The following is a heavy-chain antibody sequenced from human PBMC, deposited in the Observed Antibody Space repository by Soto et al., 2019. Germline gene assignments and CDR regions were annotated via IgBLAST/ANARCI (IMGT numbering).Heavy chain of an antibody. CDR3: AANWNFGLNF. CDR2: ISSSLGHT. CDR1: GFDFSDFH. Sequence: GGSLRLSCVASGFDFSDFHISWVRQAPGKGLEWISYISSSLGHTDYAESVKGRFTISRDNAKSSVFLEMSDLRSDDTAVYYCAANWNFGLNFWGQGTLVTVSS. V-gene: IGHV3-11*03. J-gene: IGHJ4*02. D-gene: IGHD1-1*01.